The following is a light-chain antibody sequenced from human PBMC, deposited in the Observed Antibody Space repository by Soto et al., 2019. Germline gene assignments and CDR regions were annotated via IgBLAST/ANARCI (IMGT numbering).Light chain of an antibody. CDR2: SNN. J-gene: IGLJ3*02. V-gene: IGLV1-44*01. CDR3: AAWDDSLNGWV. CDR1: SSNIGSNA. Sequence: QSALTQPPSASGTPGQRVTISCSGSSSNIGSNAVNWYQQLPGTAPKLLIYSNNQRPSGVPDRFSDSKSGTSASLAISGLQSEDEADYYCAAWDDSLNGWVFGGGTKLTVL.